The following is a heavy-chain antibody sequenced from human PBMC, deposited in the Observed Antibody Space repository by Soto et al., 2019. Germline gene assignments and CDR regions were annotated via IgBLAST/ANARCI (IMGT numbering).Heavy chain of an antibody. J-gene: IGHJ6*03. CDR2: IRSKTNNYAT. CDR1: GFPLSDSA. Sequence: EVQLVESGGGLVQPGGSLKLACLASGFPLSDSAIHWVRKASGKGLEWVGRIRSKTNNYATTYGAPVRGRFTLSRDDSKNTAYLQMNNLESEDAAVYYCTRHAAAQVEHSFYYYCMDVWRKGTTVSV. V-gene: IGHV3-73*01. CDR3: TRHAAAQVEHSFYYYCMDV. D-gene: IGHD2-15*01.